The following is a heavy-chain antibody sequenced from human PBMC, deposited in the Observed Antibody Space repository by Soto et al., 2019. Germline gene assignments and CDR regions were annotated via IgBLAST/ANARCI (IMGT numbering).Heavy chain of an antibody. CDR1: GDSVSINSAA. Sequence: SQTLSLTCAISGDSVSINSAAWNFIRQSPSRGLEWLGRTYYRSKWYNDYAVSVKSRITINPDTSKNQFSLQLNSVTPEDTAVYYCAREYSSGWENWFDPWGQGTLVTVSS. CDR3: AREYSSGWENWFDP. J-gene: IGHJ5*02. D-gene: IGHD6-19*01. V-gene: IGHV6-1*01. CDR2: TYYRSKWYN.